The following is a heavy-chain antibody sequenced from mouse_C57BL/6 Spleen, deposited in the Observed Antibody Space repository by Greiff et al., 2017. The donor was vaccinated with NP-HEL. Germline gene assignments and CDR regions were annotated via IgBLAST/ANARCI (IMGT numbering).Heavy chain of an antibody. CDR2: IDPSDSYT. D-gene: IGHD1-1*01. J-gene: IGHJ1*03. V-gene: IGHV1-69*01. CDR3: ARRGDYYGSDYWYFDV. CDR1: GYTFTSYW. Sequence: QVQLQQPGAELVMPGASVKLSCKASGYTFTSYWMHWVKQRPGQGLEWIGEIDPSDSYTNYNQKFKGKSTLTVDKSSSTAYMQLSSLTSEDSAVYYCARRGDYYGSDYWYFDVWGTGTTVTVSS.